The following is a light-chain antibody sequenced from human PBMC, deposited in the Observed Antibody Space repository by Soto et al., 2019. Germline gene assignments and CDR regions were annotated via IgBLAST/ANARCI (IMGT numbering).Light chain of an antibody. Sequence: DIQMTHSPSTLSASVGDRVTITCRASQSISSWLAWYQQKPGKAPKLLIYDASSLESGVPSRFSGSGSGTEFTLTISSLQPEDFATYFCQQANSFPITFGQGTRLEI. CDR1: QSISSW. CDR2: DAS. J-gene: IGKJ5*01. CDR3: QQANSFPIT. V-gene: IGKV1-5*01.